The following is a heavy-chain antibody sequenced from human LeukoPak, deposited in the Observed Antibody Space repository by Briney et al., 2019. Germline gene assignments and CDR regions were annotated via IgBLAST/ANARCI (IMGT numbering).Heavy chain of an antibody. D-gene: IGHD4-17*01. Sequence: SQTLSLTCTISGGSISSGSYYWSWIRQPAGKGLEWIGRIYTSGNTNYNPSLKSRVTISVDTSKNQFSLKLSSVTAADTAVYYCARVTVTRYFDYWGQGTLVTVSS. J-gene: IGHJ4*02. CDR1: GGSISSGSYY. CDR3: ARVTVTRYFDY. V-gene: IGHV4-61*02. CDR2: IYTSGNT.